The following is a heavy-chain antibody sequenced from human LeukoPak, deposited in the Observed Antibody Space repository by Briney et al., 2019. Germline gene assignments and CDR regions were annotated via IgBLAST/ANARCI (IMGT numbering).Heavy chain of an antibody. CDR2: ISWNGGSA. CDR1: GFTFDDYA. CDR3: TRSGRGGAFDI. V-gene: IGHV3-9*01. D-gene: IGHD1-26*01. J-gene: IGHJ3*02. Sequence: PGRSLRLSCAASGFTFDDYAMHWVRQAPGKGLEWVSGISWNGGSAGYADSVEGRFSISRDNAKNRLYLQMNSLRADDTAVYYCTRSGRGGAFDIWGQGTMVTVSS.